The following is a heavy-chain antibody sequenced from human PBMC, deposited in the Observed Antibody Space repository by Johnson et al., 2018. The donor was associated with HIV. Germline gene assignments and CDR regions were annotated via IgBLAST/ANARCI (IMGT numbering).Heavy chain of an antibody. D-gene: IGHD1-26*01. CDR2: ISSDGSNK. CDR3: ASREVGAKSEHAFDI. CDR1: GFTFSSYA. V-gene: IGHV3-30*04. Sequence: QVQLVESGGGVVQPGRSLRLSCAASGFTFSSYAMHWVRQAPGKGLEWVAVISSDGSNKYYADSVTGRFTISRDNSKTTLYLQMNSLRAEDTAVYYCASREVGAKSEHAFDIWGQGTMVTVSS. J-gene: IGHJ3*02.